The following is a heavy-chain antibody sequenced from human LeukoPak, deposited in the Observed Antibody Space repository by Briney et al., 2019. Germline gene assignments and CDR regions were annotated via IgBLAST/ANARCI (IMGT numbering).Heavy chain of an antibody. J-gene: IGHJ4*02. CDR2: ISSSSSYI. CDR3: ARENIAGRGSYYAGIDY. V-gene: IGHV3-21*01. Sequence: GGSLRLSCAASGFTFSSYSMNWVSQAPGKGLEWVSSISSSSSYIYYADSVKGRFTISRDNAKNSLYLQMNSLRAEDTAVYYCARENIAGRGSYYAGIDYWGQGTLVTVSS. D-gene: IGHD1-26*01. CDR1: GFTFSSYS.